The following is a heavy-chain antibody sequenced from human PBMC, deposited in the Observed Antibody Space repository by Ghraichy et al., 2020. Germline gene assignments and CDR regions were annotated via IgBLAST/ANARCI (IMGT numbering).Heavy chain of an antibody. D-gene: IGHD1-1*01. CDR2: IYHSGAT. CDR3: ARDNSFYDWDDKRYYFAMDV. CDR1: GGSMSRYY. V-gene: IGHV4-4*07. J-gene: IGHJ6*02. Sequence: SETLSLTCSASGGSMSRYYWSWIRQTAGEGLEWIGRIYHSGATYYSPSLKSRVTMSIDTSKNQFSLRLSAVTAADTAVYYCARDNSFYDWDDKRYYFAMDVLGQWTTVTVS.